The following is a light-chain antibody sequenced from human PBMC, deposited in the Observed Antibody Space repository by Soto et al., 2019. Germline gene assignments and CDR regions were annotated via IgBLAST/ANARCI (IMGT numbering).Light chain of an antibody. J-gene: IGKJ1*01. Sequence: DIQMTHSLSTLSALEEDKATIISRASQGISSGLAWYQQKPGKAPKLLIYRASSLESGVPSRFSGGGSGTEFTLTISSLQPDDFATYYCQQYNSYTWTFGQGTKVEIK. V-gene: IGKV1-5*03. CDR2: RAS. CDR3: QQYNSYTWT. CDR1: QGISSG.